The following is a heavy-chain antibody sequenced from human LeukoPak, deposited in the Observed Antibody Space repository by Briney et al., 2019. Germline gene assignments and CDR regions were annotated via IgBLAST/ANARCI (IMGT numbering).Heavy chain of an antibody. CDR1: GGSFSGYY. V-gene: IGHV4-34*01. CDR2: INHSGST. Sequence: SETLSLTCAVYGGSFSGYYRSWIRQPPGKGLEWIGEINHSGSTNYNPSLKSRVTISVDTSKNQFSLKLSSVTAADTAVYYCARVYCSGGSCYSYFDYWGQGTLVTVSS. J-gene: IGHJ4*02. CDR3: ARVYCSGGSCYSYFDY. D-gene: IGHD2-15*01.